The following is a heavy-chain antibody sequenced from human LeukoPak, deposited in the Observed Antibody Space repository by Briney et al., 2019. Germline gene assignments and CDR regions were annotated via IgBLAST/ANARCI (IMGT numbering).Heavy chain of an antibody. J-gene: IGHJ5*02. CDR2: ISPYNGNT. V-gene: IGHV1-18*01. D-gene: IGHD2-15*01. CDR3: ARSGTAYCNGGSCYGSKFDP. CDR1: GYTFTSYG. Sequence: VASVKVSCKASGYTFTSYGITWVRQAPGHGLEWMGWISPYNGNTNYAQNLRGRVTMTTDTSTSTAYMELRSLQSDDTAVYYCARSGTAYCNGGSCYGSKFDPWGQGTRVTVSS.